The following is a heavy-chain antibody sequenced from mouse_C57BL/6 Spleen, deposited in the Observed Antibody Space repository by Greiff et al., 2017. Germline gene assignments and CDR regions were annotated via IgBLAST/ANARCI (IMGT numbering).Heavy chain of an antibody. J-gene: IGHJ2*01. D-gene: IGHD2-4*01. CDR3: ARGGYYDYDPYFDY. Sequence: VQLQQSGAELVKPGASVKISCKASGYAFSSYWMNWVKQRPGKGLEWIGQIYPGDGDTTYNGKFKGKATLTAEKSSSTAYMQLSSLTSEDSAVYFCARGGYYDYDPYFDYWGQGTTLTVSS. V-gene: IGHV1-80*01. CDR1: GYAFSSYW. CDR2: IYPGDGDT.